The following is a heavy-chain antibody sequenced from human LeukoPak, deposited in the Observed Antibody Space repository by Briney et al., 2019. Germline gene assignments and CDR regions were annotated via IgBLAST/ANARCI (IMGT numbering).Heavy chain of an antibody. CDR3: AKAPSGSIDY. J-gene: IGHJ4*02. CDR2: ISGSGGST. V-gene: IGHV3-23*01. Sequence: GGSLRLSCAASGFTFSSYAMSWVRQAPGKGLEWVSAISGSGGSTYYADSVKGRFTIPRDNYKNTLDLQMNSLRAEDTAVYYCAKAPSGSIDYWGQGTLVTVSS. CDR1: GFTFSSYA. D-gene: IGHD3-10*01.